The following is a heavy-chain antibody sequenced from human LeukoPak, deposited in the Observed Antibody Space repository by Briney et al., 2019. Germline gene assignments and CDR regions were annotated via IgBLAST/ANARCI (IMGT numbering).Heavy chain of an antibody. CDR2: IYYSGST. Sequence: SETLSLTCTVSGGCISSYYWSWIRQPPGKGLEWIGYIYYSGSTNYNPSLKSRVTISVDTSKNQFSLKLSSVTAADTAVYYCARHRLWFGELSVPYYFDYWGQGTLVTVSS. CDR3: ARHRLWFGELSVPYYFDY. V-gene: IGHV4-59*08. CDR1: GGCISSYY. J-gene: IGHJ4*02. D-gene: IGHD3-10*01.